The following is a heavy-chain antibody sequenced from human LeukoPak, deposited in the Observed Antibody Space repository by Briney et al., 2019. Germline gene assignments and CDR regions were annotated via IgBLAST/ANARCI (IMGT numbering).Heavy chain of an antibody. CDR2: IYSGGNT. D-gene: IGHD6-13*01. Sequence: PGRSLRLSCAASGFTVSSSPINWVRQAPGRGLEWVSVIYSGGNTFYADSVKGRFTISRHNSKNTLYLQMNSLRAEDTAVYYCAREGPHDPTSAAGTQYFQHWGQGTLVTVSS. V-gene: IGHV3-53*01. J-gene: IGHJ1*01. CDR1: GFTVSSSP. CDR3: AREGPHDPTSAAGTQYFQH.